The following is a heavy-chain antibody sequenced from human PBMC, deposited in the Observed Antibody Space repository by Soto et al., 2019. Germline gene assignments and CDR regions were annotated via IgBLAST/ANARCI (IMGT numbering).Heavy chain of an antibody. J-gene: IGHJ4*02. Sequence: QVQLQQWGAGLLKPSETLSLTCAVYGGSFSGYYWSWIRQPPGKGLEWIGEINHSGSTNYNPSLKSRVTISVDPAKNQFSLKLSSVTAADTAVYYCASLRSTFDYWGQGTLVTVSS. CDR3: ASLRSTFDY. CDR2: INHSGST. V-gene: IGHV4-34*01. D-gene: IGHD3-16*01. CDR1: GGSFSGYY.